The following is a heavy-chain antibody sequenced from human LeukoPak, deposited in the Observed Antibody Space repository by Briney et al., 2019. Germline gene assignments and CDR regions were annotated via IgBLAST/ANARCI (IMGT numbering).Heavy chain of an antibody. Sequence: ASVKVSCKASEYTFTAYYMHWVRQAPGQGLEWMGIINPSGGSTSYAQKFQGRVTMTRDMSTSTVYMELSSLRSEDTAVYYCARERWELQSWFDPWGQGTLVTVSS. CDR3: ARERWELQSWFDP. D-gene: IGHD1-26*01. V-gene: IGHV1-46*01. CDR1: EYTFTAYY. CDR2: INPSGGST. J-gene: IGHJ5*02.